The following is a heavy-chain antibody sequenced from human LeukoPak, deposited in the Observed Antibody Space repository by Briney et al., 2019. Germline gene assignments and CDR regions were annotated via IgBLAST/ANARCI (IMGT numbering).Heavy chain of an antibody. D-gene: IGHD1-26*01. Sequence: SETLSLTCTVSGGSISTYYWCWIRQPPGEGLEWIGSIYYSGTTHSNPSLKSRATISVDTSKNHLSLKVSSVTAADTAVYYCARGASGTLYDAFDIWGQGTMVTVSS. V-gene: IGHV4-59*01. CDR3: ARGASGTLYDAFDI. CDR2: IYYSGTT. CDR1: GGSISTYY. J-gene: IGHJ3*02.